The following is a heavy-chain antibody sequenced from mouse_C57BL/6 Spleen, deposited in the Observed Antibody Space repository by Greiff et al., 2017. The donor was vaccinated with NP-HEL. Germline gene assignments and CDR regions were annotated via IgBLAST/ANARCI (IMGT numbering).Heavy chain of an antibody. CDR1: GYTFTSYW. J-gene: IGHJ4*01. CDR2: IHPSDSDT. V-gene: IGHV1-74*01. D-gene: IGHD1-1*01. CDR3: ATDYYGSSYDYAMDY. Sequence: QVQLQQPGAELVKPGASVKVSCKASGYTFTSYWMHWVKQRPGQGLEWIGRIHPSDSDTNYNQKFKGKATLTVDKSSSTAYMQLSSLTSEDSAVYYCATDYYGSSYDYAMDYWGQGTSVTVSS.